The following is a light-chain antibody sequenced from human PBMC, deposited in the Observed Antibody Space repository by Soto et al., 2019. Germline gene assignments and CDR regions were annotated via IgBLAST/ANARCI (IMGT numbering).Light chain of an antibody. CDR3: LLSYSGARAGV. V-gene: IGLV7-46*01. CDR2: DTN. J-gene: IGLJ3*02. CDR1: TGAVTSGHY. Sequence: QAVVTQEPSLTVSPGGTVTLTCGSSTGAVTSGHYPYWFQQKPGQAPRTLIYDTNNKHSWTPARFSGSLLGGKAALTLSGAQPEDEADYYCLLSYSGARAGVFGGGTKLTVL.